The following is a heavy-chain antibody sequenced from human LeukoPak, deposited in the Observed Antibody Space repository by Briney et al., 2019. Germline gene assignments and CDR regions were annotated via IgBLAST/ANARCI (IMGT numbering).Heavy chain of an antibody. J-gene: IGHJ6*02. D-gene: IGHD6-6*01. CDR2: ISNNGGYT. Sequence: GGSLRLSCAASVFTLSSSSMNWVRQARWKGLEWVSAISNNGGYTYYADSVQGRFTISRDNSKNTVYLQMNSLRAEDTAVYYCTRGPGRSSSPYYGMDVWGQGTTVTVSS. CDR3: TRGPGRSSSPYYGMDV. CDR1: VFTLSSSS. V-gene: IGHV3-23*01.